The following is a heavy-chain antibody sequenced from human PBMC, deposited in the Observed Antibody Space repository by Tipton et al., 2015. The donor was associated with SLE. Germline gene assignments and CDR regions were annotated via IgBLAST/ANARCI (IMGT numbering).Heavy chain of an antibody. V-gene: IGHV4-59*01. J-gene: IGHJ4*02. D-gene: IGHD1-26*01. Sequence: TLSLTCTVSGGSISSFSWTWIRQPPGKGLEWMGYIYYGVPGNYSPSLKSRLSISVDTSENQFSMRLSSVTAADSAVYYCARGSRVEEEPDFWGQGTLVTVSS. CDR2: IYYGVPG. CDR3: ARGSRVEEEPDF. CDR1: GGSISSFS.